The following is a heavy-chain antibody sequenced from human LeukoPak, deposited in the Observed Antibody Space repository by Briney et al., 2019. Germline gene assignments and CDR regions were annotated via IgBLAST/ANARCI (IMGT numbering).Heavy chain of an antibody. CDR3: ARGGYYDSSGYYPKFDY. D-gene: IGHD3-22*01. CDR1: GYTFTGYY. J-gene: IGHJ4*02. Sequence: ASVKVSCKASGYTFTGYYMHWVRQAPGQGLEWMGWINPNSGGTNYAQKFQGRVTMTRDTSISTAYMELRSLRSDDTAVYYCARGGYYDSSGYYPKFDYWGQGTLVTVSS. V-gene: IGHV1-2*02. CDR2: INPNSGGT.